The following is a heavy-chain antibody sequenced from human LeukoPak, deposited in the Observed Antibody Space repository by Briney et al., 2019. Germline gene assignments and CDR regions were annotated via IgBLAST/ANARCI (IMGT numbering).Heavy chain of an antibody. CDR2: ISAYNGNT. CDR1: GYTFTSYG. CDR3: ARDRQFYYDSSGPVDY. J-gene: IGHJ4*02. Sequence: ASVKVSCKASGYTFTSYGISWVRQAPGQGLEWMGWISAYNGNTNYAQKLQGRVTMTTDTSTSTAYMELRSLRSDDTAVYYCARDRQFYYDSSGPVDYWGQGTLVTVSS. V-gene: IGHV1-18*01. D-gene: IGHD3-22*01.